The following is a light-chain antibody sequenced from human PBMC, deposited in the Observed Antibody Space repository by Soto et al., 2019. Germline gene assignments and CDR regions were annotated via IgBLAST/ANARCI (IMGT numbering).Light chain of an antibody. J-gene: IGLJ3*02. V-gene: IGLV2-14*01. Sequence: QSVLTQPASVSGSPGQSITISCTGTSSDVGAYNYVSWYQQHPGKAPKLMIYDVSNRPSGVSNRFSGSKSGNTASLTISGLQAEDEADYYCSSYTTSSTWGFGGGTKVTVL. CDR2: DVS. CDR1: SSDVGAYNY. CDR3: SSYTTSSTWG.